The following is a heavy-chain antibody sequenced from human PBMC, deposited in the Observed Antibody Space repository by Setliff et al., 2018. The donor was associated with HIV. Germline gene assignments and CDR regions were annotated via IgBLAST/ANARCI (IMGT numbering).Heavy chain of an antibody. CDR1: GGSISGYY. CDR3: ASQGRSGWLWGGFVS. J-gene: IGHJ4*02. CDR2: ITYSGST. V-gene: IGHV4-59*01. Sequence: SETLSLTCTVSGGSISGYYWSWIRQPPGKGLEWIGYITYSGSTKYNPSLKSRVTISIDTSKNQFSLKLSSVTPADTAVYYCASQGRSGWLWGGFVSWGQGTLVTVSS. D-gene: IGHD6-19*01.